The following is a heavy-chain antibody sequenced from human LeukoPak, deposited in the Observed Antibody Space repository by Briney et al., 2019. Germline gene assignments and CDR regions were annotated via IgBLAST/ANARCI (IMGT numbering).Heavy chain of an antibody. V-gene: IGHV1-24*01. D-gene: IGHD1-26*01. CDR3: ATDSGSYRR. CDR2: FDPEDGET. CDR1: GYTLAELS. J-gene: IGHJ1*01. Sequence: ASVKVSCKVSGYTLAELSMHWVRQAPGKGLEWMGGFDPEDGETIYAQKFQGRVTTTEDTSTDTAYMELSSLRSEDTAVYYCATDSGSYRRWGQGTLVTVSS.